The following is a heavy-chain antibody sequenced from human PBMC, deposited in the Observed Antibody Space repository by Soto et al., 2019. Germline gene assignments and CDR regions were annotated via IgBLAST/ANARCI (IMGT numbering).Heavy chain of an antibody. V-gene: IGHV1-58*01. Sequence: SVKVSCKASGFTFTSSAVQWVRQARGQRLEWIGWIVVGSGNTNYAQKFQERVTITRDMSTSTAYMELSSLRSEDTAVYYCAADLGTTVTKYYYYGMDVCGQRTTVTVSS. J-gene: IGHJ6*02. CDR1: GFTFTSSA. CDR2: IVVGSGNT. CDR3: AADLGTTVTKYYYYGMDV. D-gene: IGHD4-17*01.